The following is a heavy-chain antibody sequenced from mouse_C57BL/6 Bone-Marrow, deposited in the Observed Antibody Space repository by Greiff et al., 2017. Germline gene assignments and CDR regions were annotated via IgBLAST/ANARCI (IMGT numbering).Heavy chain of an antibody. CDR3: ARERVYYGRGDY. D-gene: IGHD1-1*01. CDR1: GYTFTSYG. V-gene: IGHV1-81*01. CDR2: IYPRSGNT. J-gene: IGHJ2*01. Sequence: VQLQQSGAELARPGASVKLSCKASGYTFTSYGISWVKQRTGQGLEWIGEIYPRSGNTYYNEKFKGKATLTADKSSSTAYMELRSLTSEDSAVYVCARERVYYGRGDYWGQGTTLTVSS.